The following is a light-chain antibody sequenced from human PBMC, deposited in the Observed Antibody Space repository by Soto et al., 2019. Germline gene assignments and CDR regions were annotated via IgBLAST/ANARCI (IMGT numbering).Light chain of an antibody. J-gene: IGLJ3*02. Sequence: QSVLTQSSSASASLGSSVKFTCTLSSGHSSYIIAWHQQQPGKAPRYLMKLEGSGSYNKGSGVPDRFSGSSSGADRYLTISNLQFEDEADYYCETWDSNIWVFGGGTKVTV. CDR1: SGHSSYI. V-gene: IGLV4-60*02. CDR2: LEGSGSY. CDR3: ETWDSNIWV.